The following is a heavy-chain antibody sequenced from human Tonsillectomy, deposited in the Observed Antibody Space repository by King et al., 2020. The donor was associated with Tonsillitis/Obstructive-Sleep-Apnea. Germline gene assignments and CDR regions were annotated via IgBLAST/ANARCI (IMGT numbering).Heavy chain of an antibody. Sequence: DVQLVESGGGLVQPGGSLRLSCAASGFTFSSYSMNWVRQAPGKGLEWVSYISSSSSTIYYADSVKGRFTISSDNAKNSLYLQMNSLRDEDTAVYYFARGYCSSTSCYLRYYYYYMDVWGKGTTVTVSS. V-gene: IGHV3-48*02. J-gene: IGHJ6*03. CDR3: ARGYCSSTSCYLRYYYYYMDV. CDR2: ISSSSSTI. D-gene: IGHD2-2*01. CDR1: GFTFSSYS.